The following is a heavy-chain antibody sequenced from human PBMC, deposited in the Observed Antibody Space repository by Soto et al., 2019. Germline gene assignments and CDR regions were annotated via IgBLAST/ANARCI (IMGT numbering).Heavy chain of an antibody. J-gene: IGHJ4*02. V-gene: IGHV1-3*01. CDR2: INAGNGNS. D-gene: IGHD6-19*01. CDR1: GFVSSNYN. CDR3: ASDYGSNWRL. Sequence: QAHLVQSGAEVKMPGDLVQVSCKASGFVSSNYNFHWVRQAPGQSLEWMGRINAGNGNSQYSQNFQGRVTFTSDASASTAFMELTNLRFEDRAMYYCASDYGSNWRLWGQGTLVSVSS.